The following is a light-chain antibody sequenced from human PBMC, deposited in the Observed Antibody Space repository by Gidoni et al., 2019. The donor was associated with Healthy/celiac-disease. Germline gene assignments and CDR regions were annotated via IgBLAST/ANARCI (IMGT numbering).Light chain of an antibody. J-gene: IGLJ1*01. Sequence: QSALTQPASVSGSPGQAITISCTGTSSDVGGYNYVSWYQQHPGKAPKLMIYDVSNRPSVFSNRFSGSKSGNTASLTISGLQAEDEADYYCSSYTSSSDVFGTGTKVTVL. CDR3: SSYTSSSDV. CDR2: DVS. V-gene: IGLV2-14*03. CDR1: SSDVGGYNY.